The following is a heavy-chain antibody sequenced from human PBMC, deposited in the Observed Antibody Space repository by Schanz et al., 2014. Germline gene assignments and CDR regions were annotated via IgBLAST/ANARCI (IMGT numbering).Heavy chain of an antibody. D-gene: IGHD3-3*01. V-gene: IGHV3-30*02. CDR2: IRYDGSKK. CDR1: GFTLSSYA. J-gene: IGHJ4*02. CDR3: ARDKGGYYPFDY. Sequence: VQLAESGGGLVQPGGSLRLSCAASGFTLSSYALSWVRQSPGKGLEWVTFIRYDGSKKYYADSVKGRLTVSRDNSENTVYLEFHSLRSEDTAMYYCARDKGGYYPFDYWGQGTLVTVSS.